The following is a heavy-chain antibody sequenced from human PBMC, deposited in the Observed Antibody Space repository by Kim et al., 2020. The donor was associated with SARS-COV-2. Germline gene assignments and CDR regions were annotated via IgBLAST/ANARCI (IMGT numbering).Heavy chain of an antibody. CDR1: GGSISSYY. CDR3: ARDIPGQGGWYGPEYYFDY. J-gene: IGHJ4*02. D-gene: IGHD6-19*01. Sequence: SETLSLTCTVSGGSISSYYWSWIRQPPGKGLEWIGYIYYSGSTNYNPSLKSRVTISVDTSKNQFSLKLSSVTAADTAVYYCARDIPGQGGWYGPEYYFDYWGQGTLVTVSS. V-gene: IGHV4-59*13. CDR2: IYYSGST.